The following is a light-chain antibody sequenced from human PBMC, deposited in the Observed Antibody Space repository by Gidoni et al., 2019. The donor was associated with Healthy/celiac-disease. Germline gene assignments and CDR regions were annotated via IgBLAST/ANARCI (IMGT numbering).Light chain of an antibody. Sequence: DIPITQSPSSLSASVGDRVTITCRAIKSISSYLNWYQQKPGKAPKLLIYAASSLQSGVPSRLSGSGAGTDFILTISSLQPEDFATYYCQKSYSTPFTFGQGTKVEIK. CDR3: QKSYSTPFT. CDR1: KSISSY. V-gene: IGKV1-39*01. J-gene: IGKJ3*01. CDR2: AAS.